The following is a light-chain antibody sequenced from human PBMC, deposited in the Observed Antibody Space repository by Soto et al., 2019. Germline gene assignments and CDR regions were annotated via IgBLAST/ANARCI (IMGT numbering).Light chain of an antibody. J-gene: IGLJ1*01. Sequence: QSALXQPASVSGSPGQSITISCTGTSSDVGGYNYVSWYQQHPGKAPKLMIYEVSNRPSGVSNRFSGSKSGNTASLTISGLQAEDEADYYCSSYTSSSTVFGTGTKVTVL. V-gene: IGLV2-14*01. CDR3: SSYTSSSTV. CDR1: SSDVGGYNY. CDR2: EVS.